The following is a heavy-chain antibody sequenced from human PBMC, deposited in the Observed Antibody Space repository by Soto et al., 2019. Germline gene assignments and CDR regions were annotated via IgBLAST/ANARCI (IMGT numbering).Heavy chain of an antibody. CDR3: AKNQHAMAHDY. D-gene: IGHD2-8*01. CDR1: GFTFSNYA. V-gene: IGHV3-23*01. CDR2: ISSSGAST. Sequence: GGSLRLSCAASGFTFSNYAMSWVRQAPGKELEWVSTISSSGASTDYADSVKGRFTISRDNSQDTLNLQMNSLRAEDTAIYYCAKNQHAMAHDYWGPGTLVTVSS. J-gene: IGHJ4*02.